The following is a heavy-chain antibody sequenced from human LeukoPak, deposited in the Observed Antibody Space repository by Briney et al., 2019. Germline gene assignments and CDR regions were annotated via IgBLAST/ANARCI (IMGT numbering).Heavy chain of an antibody. V-gene: IGHV3-30*03. D-gene: IGHD3-3*01. Sequence: PGGSLRLSCAASGFTFSSYAMSWVRQAPGKGLEWVAVISYDGSNKYYADSVKGRFTISRDNSKNTLYLQVNSLRAEDTAVYYCASSYYDFWSGPGGYWGQGTLVTVSS. J-gene: IGHJ4*02. CDR3: ASSYYDFWSGPGGY. CDR2: ISYDGSNK. CDR1: GFTFSSYA.